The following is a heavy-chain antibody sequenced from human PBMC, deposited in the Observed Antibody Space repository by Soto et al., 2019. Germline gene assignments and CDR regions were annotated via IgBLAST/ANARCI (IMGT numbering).Heavy chain of an antibody. V-gene: IGHV6-1*01. Sequence: SQTLSLTCAISGDSVSSNSAAWNWIRQSPSRGLEWLGRTYYRSKWYNDYAVSVKSRITINPDTSKNQFSLQLNSVTPEDTAVYYCARGRGLSSTSRPTFSEQQLVLPRYYYYYGMDVWGQGTTVTVSS. CDR2: TYYRSKWYN. J-gene: IGHJ6*02. CDR1: GDSVSSNSAA. D-gene: IGHD6-13*01. CDR3: ARGRGLSSTSRPTFSEQQLVLPRYYYYYGMDV.